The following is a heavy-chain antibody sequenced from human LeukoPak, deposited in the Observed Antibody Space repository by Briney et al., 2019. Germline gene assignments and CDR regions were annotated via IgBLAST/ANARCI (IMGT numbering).Heavy chain of an antibody. CDR1: GGTFSSYA. J-gene: IGHJ6*02. CDR3: ARDLCNSSSWYSEFFWNPYYYYGMDV. CDR2: IIPILGIA. V-gene: IGHV1-69*04. D-gene: IGHD6-13*01. Sequence: ASVKVSCKASGGTFSSYAISWVRQAPGQGLEWMGRIIPILGIANYAQKFQGRVTITADKSTSTAYMELRSLRSDDTAVYYCARDLCNSSSWYSEFFWNPYYYYGMDVWGQGTTVTVSS.